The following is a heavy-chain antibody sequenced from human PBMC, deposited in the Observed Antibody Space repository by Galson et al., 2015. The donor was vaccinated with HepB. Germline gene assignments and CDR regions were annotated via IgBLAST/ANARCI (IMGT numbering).Heavy chain of an antibody. V-gene: IGHV3-30*03. CDR3: ARHNYNYLIPVY. CDR2: ISYDGSNK. J-gene: IGHJ4*02. Sequence: LRLSCAASGFTFSSYSMNWVRQAPGKGLEWVAVISYDGSNKYYADSVKGRFTISRDNSKNTLYLQMNSLRPEDTAVYYCARHNYNYLIPVYWGQGTLVTVSS. CDR1: GFTFSSYS. D-gene: IGHD1-7*01.